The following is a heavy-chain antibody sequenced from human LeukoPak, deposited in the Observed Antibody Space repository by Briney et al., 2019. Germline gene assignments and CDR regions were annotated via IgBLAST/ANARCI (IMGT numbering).Heavy chain of an antibody. Sequence: SETLSLTCTVSGGSISSSTYYWGWIRQPPGKGLEWIGSIYYSGSTYYNPSLNSRVTISVDTSKNQFSLKLSSVTAGDTAVYYCSRTPSMVRGHFDHLGQGTLVTVSS. CDR2: IYYSGST. CDR3: SRTPSMVRGHFDH. V-gene: IGHV4-39*01. CDR1: GGSISSSTYY. J-gene: IGHJ4*02. D-gene: IGHD3-10*01.